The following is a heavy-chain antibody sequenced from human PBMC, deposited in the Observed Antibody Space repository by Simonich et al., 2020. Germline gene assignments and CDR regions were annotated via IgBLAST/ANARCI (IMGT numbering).Heavy chain of an antibody. CDR1: GYSISSGYY. CDR3: ARLSSRSDAFDI. J-gene: IGHJ3*02. Sequence: QVQLQESGPGLVKPSETLSLTCAVSGYSISSGYYWGWIRQPPGKGLEWIGSNYHSGSTYYNPPLKSRVTISVDTSKNQFSLKLSSVTAADTAVYYCARLSSRSDAFDIWGQGTMVTVSS. V-gene: IGHV4-38-2*01. CDR2: NYHSGST.